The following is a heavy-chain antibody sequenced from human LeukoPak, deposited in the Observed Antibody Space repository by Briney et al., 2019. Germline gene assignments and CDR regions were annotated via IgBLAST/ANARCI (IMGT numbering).Heavy chain of an antibody. V-gene: IGHV3-23*01. CDR1: GFTFSSYA. J-gene: IGHJ4*02. Sequence: PGGSLRLSCAASGFTFSSYAMSWVRQAPGKGLEWVSAISGSGGSTYYADSVKGRFTISRDNSKNTLYLQMNSLRAEDTAVYYCAPANTASLAYCGGDCYSEGYWGQGTLVTVSS. D-gene: IGHD2-21*02. CDR2: ISGSGGST. CDR3: APANTASLAYCGGDCYSEGY.